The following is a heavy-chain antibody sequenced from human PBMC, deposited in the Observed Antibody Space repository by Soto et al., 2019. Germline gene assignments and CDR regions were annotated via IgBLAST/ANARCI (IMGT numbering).Heavy chain of an antibody. J-gene: IGHJ3*02. V-gene: IGHV4-34*01. D-gene: IGHD6-13*01. Sequence: SETLSLTCAVYGGSFSGYYWSWIRQPPGKGLEWIGEINHSGSTNYNPSLKSRVTISVDTSKNQFSLKLSSVTAADTAVYYCARLRGAPIAAAGTNAFDIWGQGTMVTVSS. CDR2: INHSGST. CDR3: ARLRGAPIAAAGTNAFDI. CDR1: GGSFSGYY.